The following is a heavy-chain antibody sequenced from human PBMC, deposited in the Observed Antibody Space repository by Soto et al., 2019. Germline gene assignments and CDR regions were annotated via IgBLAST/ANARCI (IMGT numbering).Heavy chain of an antibody. V-gene: IGHV3-49*04. CDR1: GFTFGDYA. J-gene: IGHJ4*02. CDR3: TTTNNYHSSDY. D-gene: IGHD3-22*01. Sequence: GGSLRLSCTASGFTFGDYAMSWVRQAPGKGLEWVGFIRSKAYGGTTEYAASVKGRFTISRDDSKSIAYLQMNSLKTEDTAVYYCTTTNNYHSSDYWXQGTLVTVSP. CDR2: IRSKAYGGTT.